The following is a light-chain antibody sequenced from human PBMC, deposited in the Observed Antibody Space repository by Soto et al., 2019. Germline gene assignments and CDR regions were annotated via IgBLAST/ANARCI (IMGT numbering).Light chain of an antibody. J-gene: IGLJ1*01. CDR2: EVS. CDR3: SSYAGSNNYV. V-gene: IGLV2-8*01. Sequence: QSALTQPPSASGSPGQSVTISCTGASSDVGGYDYVSWYQQQPGKAPKLIIYEVSKRPSGVPDRFFGSKSGNTASLTVAGLQAEDEDDYYCSSYAGSNNYVFGTGTKLTVL. CDR1: SSDVGGYDY.